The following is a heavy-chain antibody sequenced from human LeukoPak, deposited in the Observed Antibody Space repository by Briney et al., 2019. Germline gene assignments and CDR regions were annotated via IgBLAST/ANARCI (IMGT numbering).Heavy chain of an antibody. CDR1: GFTFDDYG. D-gene: IGHD6-13*01. CDR3: ARVMKIAAAPGFDY. CDR2: INWNGGST. Sequence: GGSLRLSCAASGFTFDDYGMSWVRQAPGKGLEWVSGINWNGGSTGYADSVKGRFTISRDNAKNSLYLQMNSLRAEDTALYYCARVMKIAAAPGFDYWGQGTLATVSS. J-gene: IGHJ4*02. V-gene: IGHV3-20*04.